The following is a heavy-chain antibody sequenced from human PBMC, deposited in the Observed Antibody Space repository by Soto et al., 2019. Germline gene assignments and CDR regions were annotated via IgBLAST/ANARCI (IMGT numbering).Heavy chain of an antibody. V-gene: IGHV5-10-1*01. CDR2: IDPSDSYT. Sequence: PGESLKISCKCSGYSFTSYWIIWVRQMPGKGLEWMGRIDPSDSYTNYSPSFQGHVTISADKSISTAYLQWSSLKASDTAMYYCARHVMDSVLMVDEDPWGQGTLVTVSS. J-gene: IGHJ5*02. CDR1: GYSFTSYW. CDR3: ARHVMDSVLMVDEDP. D-gene: IGHD2-8*01.